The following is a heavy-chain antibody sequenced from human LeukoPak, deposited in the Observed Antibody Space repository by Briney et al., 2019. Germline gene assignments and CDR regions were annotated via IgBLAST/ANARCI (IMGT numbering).Heavy chain of an antibody. CDR3: ARDTQDSSGMYFDL. CDR1: GGSINSYY. Sequence: SETLSLTCTVSGGSINSYYWSWIRQPPGKGLEWIGYIYHSGSTYYNPSLKSRVTISVDRSKNQFSLKLSSVTAADTAVYYCARDTQDSSGMYFDLWGRGTLVTVSS. V-gene: IGHV4-59*12. CDR2: IYHSGST. J-gene: IGHJ2*01. D-gene: IGHD3-22*01.